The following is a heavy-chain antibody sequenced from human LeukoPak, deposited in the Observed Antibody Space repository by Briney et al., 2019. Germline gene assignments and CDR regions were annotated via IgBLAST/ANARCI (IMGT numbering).Heavy chain of an antibody. J-gene: IGHJ4*02. CDR1: GGSISSYY. CDR3: VREGRATLGKIDY. Sequence: SETLSLTCTVSGGSISSYYCSWIRQPAGKGLEWIGRIYTSGSTNYNPSLKSRVTMSVDTSKNQFSLRLTSVTAADTAVYYCVREGRATLGKIDYWGQGTLVTVSS. V-gene: IGHV4-4*07. CDR2: IYTSGST. D-gene: IGHD3-16*01.